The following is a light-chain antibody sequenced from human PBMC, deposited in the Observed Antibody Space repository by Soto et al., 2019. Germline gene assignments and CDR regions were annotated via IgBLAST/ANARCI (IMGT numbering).Light chain of an antibody. J-gene: IGKJ4*01. CDR3: MQATKVRST. Sequence: DVVMTQTPLSLSVTPGQPASISCKPSQSLLSSDGKTYLYWYLQKQGQPPQLLIYRVSIRLSGAPDRFSSRGSVKDFTLKISRVEAEDVGVYYCMQATKVRSTFAGGTKVDIK. CDR2: RVS. V-gene: IGKV2D-29*01. CDR1: QSLLSSDGKTY.